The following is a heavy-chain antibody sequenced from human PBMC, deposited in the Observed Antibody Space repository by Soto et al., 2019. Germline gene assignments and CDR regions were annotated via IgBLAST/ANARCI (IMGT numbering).Heavy chain of an antibody. CDR2: IYYSGST. CDR1: GGSISSYY. CDR3: ARETSSVVPAATDAFDI. Sequence: QVQLQESGPGLVKPSETLSLTCTVSGGSISSYYWSWIRQPPGQGLEWIGYIYYSGSTNYNPSLKSRVTISVDTSKNQFCLKLSSVTAADTAVYYCARETSSVVPAATDAFDIWGQGTMVTVSS. J-gene: IGHJ3*02. D-gene: IGHD2-2*01. V-gene: IGHV4-59*01.